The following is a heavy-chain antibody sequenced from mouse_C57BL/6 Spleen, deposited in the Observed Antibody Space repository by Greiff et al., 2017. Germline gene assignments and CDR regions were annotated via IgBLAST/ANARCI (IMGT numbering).Heavy chain of an antibody. CDR1: GYAFSSSW. CDR3: ARFGDGYLDY. J-gene: IGHJ2*01. V-gene: IGHV1-82*01. Sequence: QVQLQQSGPELVKPGASVKISCKASGYAFSSSWMNWVKQRPGKGLEWIGRIYPGDGDTNYNGKFKGKATLTADKSSSTAYMQLSSLTSEDSAVYFCARFGDGYLDYWGQGTTLTVSS. CDR2: IYPGDGDT. D-gene: IGHD2-3*01.